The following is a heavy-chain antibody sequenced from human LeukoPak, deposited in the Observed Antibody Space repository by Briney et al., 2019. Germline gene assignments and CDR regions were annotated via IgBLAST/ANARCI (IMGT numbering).Heavy chain of an antibody. J-gene: IGHJ5*02. Sequence: PSETLSLTCTVSGGSISSGSYYWGWIRQPPGKGLEWIGSIYYSGSTYYNPSLKSRVTLSVDTSKNQFSLKLSSVTAADTAIYYCARLPGGPHPYNWFDPWGQGTLVTVSS. V-gene: IGHV4-39*01. CDR1: GGSISSGSYY. D-gene: IGHD3-10*01. CDR3: ARLPGGPHPYNWFDP. CDR2: IYYSGST.